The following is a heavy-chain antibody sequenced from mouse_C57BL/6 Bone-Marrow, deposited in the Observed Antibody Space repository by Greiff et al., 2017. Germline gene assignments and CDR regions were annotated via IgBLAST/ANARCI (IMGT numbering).Heavy chain of an antibody. J-gene: IGHJ4*01. Sequence: VQLQQPGAELVMPGASVKLSCKASGYTFTSYWMHWVKQRPGQGLEWIGEIDPSDSYTNYNQKFKGKSTLTVDKSSSTAYMQLSSLTSEDSAVYYCARERSPYAMDYWGQGTSVTVSS. V-gene: IGHV1-69*01. CDR1: GYTFTSYW. CDR3: ARERSPYAMDY. CDR2: IDPSDSYT.